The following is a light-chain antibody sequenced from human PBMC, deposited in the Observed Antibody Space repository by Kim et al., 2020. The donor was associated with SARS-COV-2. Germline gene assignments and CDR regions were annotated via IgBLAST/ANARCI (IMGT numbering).Light chain of an antibody. V-gene: IGLV4-69*01. CDR3: QTWGSGIGV. CDR2: VYSDGRH. J-gene: IGLJ2*01. Sequence: ASVKLTCILSSGHTNYAIAWRQQLPGKGPRYLMRVYSDGRHTKGDGIPDRFSGSSSGSEYYLTISGLQSEDEADYYCQTWGSGIGVFGGGTQLTVL. CDR1: SGHTNYA.